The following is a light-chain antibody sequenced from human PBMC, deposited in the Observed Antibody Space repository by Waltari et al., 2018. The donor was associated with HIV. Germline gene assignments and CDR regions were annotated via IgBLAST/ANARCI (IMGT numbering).Light chain of an antibody. CDR1: SSDIGRYHY. CDR3: ASYTVNSTGV. V-gene: IGLV2-14*03. CDR2: DVN. Sequence: QSALSPPASVSASPGQSVAISCSGSSSDIGRYHYVSWYQQHPDKTPRLILFDVNNRPSGISDRFSGSKSGTTASLTISTVETDDEADYYCASYTVNSTGVFGSGTKLTVL. J-gene: IGLJ1*01.